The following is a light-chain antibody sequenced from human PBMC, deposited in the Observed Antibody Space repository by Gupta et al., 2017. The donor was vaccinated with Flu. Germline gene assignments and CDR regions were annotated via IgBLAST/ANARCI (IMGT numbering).Light chain of an antibody. V-gene: IGLV2-14*01. Sequence: MIYEVNVRPSGVSTRFSASKSGNSASLSISGLQADDEADYYCSSYSSSTTSIIFGGGTKLTVL. CDR2: EVN. J-gene: IGLJ2*01. CDR3: SSYSSSTTSII.